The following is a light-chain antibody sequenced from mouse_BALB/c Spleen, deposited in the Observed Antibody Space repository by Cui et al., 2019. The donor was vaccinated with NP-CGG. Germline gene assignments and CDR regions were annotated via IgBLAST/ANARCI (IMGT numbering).Light chain of an antibody. J-gene: IGLJ1*01. CDR2: GTN. CDR3: ALWYSNHWV. CDR1: TGAVTTSNY. Sequence: QAVVTQESALTTSPGETVKLTCRSSTGAVTTSNYANWVQEKPDHLFTGLIGGTNNRVQGVPARFSGSLIGDKAALTITGAQTEDEAIYFCALWYSNHWVFGGGTKLTVL. V-gene: IGLV1*01.